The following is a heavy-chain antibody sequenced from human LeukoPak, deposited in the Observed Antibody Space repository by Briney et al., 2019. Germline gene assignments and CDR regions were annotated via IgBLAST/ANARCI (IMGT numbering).Heavy chain of an antibody. CDR1: GGSISTYY. CDR3: ARHVSVSVAGTYYFDY. J-gene: IGHJ4*02. V-gene: IGHV4-59*08. CDR2: IYYSGST. Sequence: KTSETLSLTCTVSGGSISTYYWSWIRQPPGKGLEWIGYIYYSGSTNCNPSLKSRVTISVDTSKNQFSLKLSSVTAADTAVYYCARHVSVSVAGTYYFDYWGQGTLVTVSS. D-gene: IGHD6-19*01.